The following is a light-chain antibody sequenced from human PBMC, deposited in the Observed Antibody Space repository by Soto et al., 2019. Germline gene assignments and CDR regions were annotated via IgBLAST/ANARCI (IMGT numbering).Light chain of an antibody. Sequence: EIVLTQSPGTLSLSPGERATLSCRSSQSVSSSYLAWYQHKPGQAPRLLIYDVSSRATGIPDRFSGRGSGTDFPLTISRLEPEDLAVYFCHQYGSSPTFGQGTKVQIK. CDR1: QSVSSSY. CDR3: HQYGSSPT. CDR2: DVS. V-gene: IGKV3-20*01. J-gene: IGKJ1*01.